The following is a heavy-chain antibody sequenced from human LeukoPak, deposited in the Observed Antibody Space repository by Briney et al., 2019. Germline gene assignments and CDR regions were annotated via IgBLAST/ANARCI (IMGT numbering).Heavy chain of an antibody. CDR1: GGSFSGYY. V-gene: IGHV4-34*01. Sequence: SETLSLTCAVYGGSFSGYYWSWIRQPPGKGLEWIGEINHSGSTNYNPSPKSRVTILVDTSKNQFSLKLSSVTAADTAVYYCARAGLNGDVDYWGQGTLVTVSS. D-gene: IGHD4-17*01. CDR3: ARAGLNGDVDY. J-gene: IGHJ4*02. CDR2: INHSGST.